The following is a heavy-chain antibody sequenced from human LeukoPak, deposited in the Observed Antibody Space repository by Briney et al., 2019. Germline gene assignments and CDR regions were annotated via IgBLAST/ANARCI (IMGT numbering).Heavy chain of an antibody. CDR1: GFTVSSNY. J-gene: IGHJ4*02. CDR3: ARGGRYGSFFDY. Sequence: GGSLRLSCEASGFTVSSNYMNWVRQAPGKGLEWVSSISSSSSYIYYADSVKGRFTISRDNAKNSLYLQMNSLRAEDTAVYYCARGGRYGSFFDYWGQGTLVTVSS. D-gene: IGHD2-15*01. CDR2: ISSSSSYI. V-gene: IGHV3-21*01.